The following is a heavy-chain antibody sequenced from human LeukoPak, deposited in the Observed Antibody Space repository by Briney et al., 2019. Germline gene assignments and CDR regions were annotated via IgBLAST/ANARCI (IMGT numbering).Heavy chain of an antibody. Sequence: GGSLRLSCAASGLTVRNNFMSWVRQAPGKGLEWVSLISWDGGSTYYADSVKGRFTISRDNSKNSLYLQMNSLRAEDTAVYYCARVSAGVIGMKDVFDIWGQGTMVTVSS. CDR3: ARVSAGVIGMKDVFDI. J-gene: IGHJ3*02. CDR2: ISWDGGST. CDR1: GLTVRNNF. V-gene: IGHV3-43*01. D-gene: IGHD3-16*02.